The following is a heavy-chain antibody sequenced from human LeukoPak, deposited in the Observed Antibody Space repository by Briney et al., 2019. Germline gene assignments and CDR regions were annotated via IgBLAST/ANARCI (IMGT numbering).Heavy chain of an antibody. D-gene: IGHD5-12*01. CDR1: GYTFTGYY. CDR3: ARARFKDIVAMTYYFDY. J-gene: IGHJ4*02. V-gene: IGHV1-2*04. CDR2: INPNSGGT. Sequence: ASVKVSCKASGYTFTGYYMHWVRQAPGQGLEWMGWINPNSGGTNYAQKFQGWVTMTRDTSISTAYMELSRLRSDATAVYYCARARFKDIVAMTYYFDYWGQGTLVTVSS.